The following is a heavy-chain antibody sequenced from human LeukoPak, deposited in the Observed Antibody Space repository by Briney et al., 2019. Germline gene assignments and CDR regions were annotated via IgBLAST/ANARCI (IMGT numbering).Heavy chain of an antibody. D-gene: IGHD4-17*01. CDR2: ISGSRDAI. J-gene: IGHJ4*02. Sequence: PGGSLRLSCAASGFTFTGCDISWVRQAPGKGLEWVSVISGSRDAIRYADSVKGRFTLSRDNPENTLYLQMNTLRAEDTAVYYCAKECYNYGSSYFVFWGQGALVTVSS. CDR3: AKECYNYGSSYFVF. CDR1: GFTFTGCD. V-gene: IGHV3-23*01.